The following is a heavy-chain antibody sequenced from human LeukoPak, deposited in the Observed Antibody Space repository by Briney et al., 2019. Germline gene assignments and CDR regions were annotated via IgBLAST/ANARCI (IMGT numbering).Heavy chain of an antibody. D-gene: IGHD3-10*01. V-gene: IGHV3-21*04. CDR2: ISSSSSYI. CDR3: ARTWFGELRVGMDV. CDR1: GFTFSSYS. Sequence: GGSLRLSCAASGFTFSSYSMNWVRQAPGKGLEWVSSISSSSSYIYYADSVKGRFTISRDNAKNSLYLQMNSLGAEDTAVYYCARTWFGELRVGMDVWGKGTTVTVSS. J-gene: IGHJ6*04.